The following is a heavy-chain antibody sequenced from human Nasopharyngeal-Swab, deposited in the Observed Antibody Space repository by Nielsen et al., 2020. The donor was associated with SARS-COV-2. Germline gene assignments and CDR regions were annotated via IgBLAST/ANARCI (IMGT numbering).Heavy chain of an antibody. V-gene: IGHV2-5*01. J-gene: IGHJ3*02. CDR3: AHRRPPDTPEDAFDI. CDR2: IYWNDDK. Sequence: SGLPVANPTQLFTLTCTLSGFSLSPSGVGVAWVRQPPGKALERLALIYWNDDKRYSPTLKSRLTITKDTSKNQVVLTMINMDPVDTATYYCAHRRPPDTPEDAFDIWGQGTMVTVSS. D-gene: IGHD3-9*01. CDR1: GFSLSPSGVG.